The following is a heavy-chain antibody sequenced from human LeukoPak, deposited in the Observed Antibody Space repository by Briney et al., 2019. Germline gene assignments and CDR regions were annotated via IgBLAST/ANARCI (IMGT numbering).Heavy chain of an antibody. Sequence: SETLSLTCTVSGGSISSSSYYWGWIRQPPGKGLEWIGSIYYSGSTYYNPSLKSRATISVDTSKNQFSLKLSSVTAADTAVYYCARTHHYDYVWGSSNYFDYWGQGTLVTVSS. D-gene: IGHD3-16*01. J-gene: IGHJ4*02. CDR3: ARTHHYDYVWGSSNYFDY. V-gene: IGHV4-39*01. CDR2: IYYSGST. CDR1: GGSISSSSYY.